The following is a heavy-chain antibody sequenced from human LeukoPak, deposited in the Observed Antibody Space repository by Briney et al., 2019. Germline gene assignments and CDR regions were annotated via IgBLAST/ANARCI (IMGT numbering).Heavy chain of an antibody. CDR1: GYSISTSYY. J-gene: IGHJ4*02. Sequence: SETLSLTCTVSGYSISTSYYWGWIRQPPGKGLEWIGSIYYSESTYYNPSLKSRVTISVDTSKNQFSLKLSSVTAADTAVYYCAREGKGRYSYGYAGSPSFDYWGQGTLVTVSS. D-gene: IGHD5-18*01. V-gene: IGHV4-38-2*02. CDR2: IYYSEST. CDR3: AREGKGRYSYGYAGSPSFDY.